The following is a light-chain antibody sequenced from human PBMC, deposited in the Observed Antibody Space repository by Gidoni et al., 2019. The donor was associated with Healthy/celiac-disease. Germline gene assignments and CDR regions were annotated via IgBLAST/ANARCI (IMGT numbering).Light chain of an antibody. CDR3: QQLNSYSYT. J-gene: IGKJ2*01. V-gene: IGKV1-9*01. CDR2: AAS. CDR1: QGISSY. Sequence: DIQLTQSPSFLSASVGERVTITCRASQGISSYLAWYQQKPGKAPKLLIYAASTLQSGVPSRVSGSGSGTEFTLTISSLQPEDFATYYCQQLNSYSYTFGQGTKLEIK.